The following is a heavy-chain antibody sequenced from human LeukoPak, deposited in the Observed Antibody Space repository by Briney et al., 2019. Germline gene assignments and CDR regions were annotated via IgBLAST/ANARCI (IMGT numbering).Heavy chain of an antibody. CDR1: GGSISSSSYC. CDR2: IYHTGNT. D-gene: IGHD4-23*01. J-gene: IGHJ4*02. V-gene: IGHV4-39*01. Sequence: SETLSLTCAVSGGSISSSSYCWGWIRQPPGKGLEWIASIYHTGNTYYNPSLKSRVTISVDTSKNHFSLMLSSVTAADTAIYHCARHVPHENGDKRGFEQWDQGTLVTVSS. CDR3: ARHVPHENGDKRGFEQ.